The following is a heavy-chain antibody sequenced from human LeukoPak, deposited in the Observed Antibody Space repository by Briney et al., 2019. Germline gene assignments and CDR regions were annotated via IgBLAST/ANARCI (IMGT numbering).Heavy chain of an antibody. Sequence: GGSLRLSGAASGFTVSSNYMSWVRQAPGKGLEWVSVIYSGGSTYYADYVKGRFTISRDNSKNTLYLQMNSLRAEDTAVYYCARSWYNWNYVGAFDIWGQGTMVTVSS. CDR3: ARSWYNWNYVGAFDI. D-gene: IGHD1-7*01. V-gene: IGHV3-66*01. CDR2: IYSGGST. CDR1: GFTVSSNY. J-gene: IGHJ3*02.